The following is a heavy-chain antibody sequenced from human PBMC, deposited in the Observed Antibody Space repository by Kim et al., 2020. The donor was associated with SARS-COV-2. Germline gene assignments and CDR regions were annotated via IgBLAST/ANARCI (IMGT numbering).Heavy chain of an antibody. V-gene: IGHV5-10-1*01. CDR3: ARSRVVPAAITDY. J-gene: IGHJ4*02. D-gene: IGHD2-2*01. Sequence: YRPSLQGHVTISADKSISTAYLQWSSLKASDTAMYYCARSRVVPAAITDYWGQGTLVTVSS.